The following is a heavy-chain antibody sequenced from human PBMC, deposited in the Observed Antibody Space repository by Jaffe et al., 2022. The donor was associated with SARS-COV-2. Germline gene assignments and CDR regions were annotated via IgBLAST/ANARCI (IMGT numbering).Heavy chain of an antibody. Sequence: QVQLVQSGAEVKKPGASVKVSCKASGYTFTGYYMHWVRQAPGQGLEWMGWINPNSGGTNYAQKFQGRVTMTRDTSISTAYMELSRLRSDDTAVYYCARVGGGYDSHYYYYYGMDVWGQGTTVTVSS. J-gene: IGHJ6*02. CDR1: GYTFTGYY. V-gene: IGHV1-2*02. D-gene: IGHD5-12*01. CDR3: ARVGGGYDSHYYYYYGMDV. CDR2: INPNSGGT.